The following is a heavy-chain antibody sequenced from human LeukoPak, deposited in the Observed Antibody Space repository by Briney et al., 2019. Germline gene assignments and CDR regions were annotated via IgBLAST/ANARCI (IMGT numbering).Heavy chain of an antibody. D-gene: IGHD6-19*01. CDR2: IYTSGST. J-gene: IGHJ4*02. CDR1: GGSISSGSYY. CDR3: ARSLGIAVAGPYYFDY. V-gene: IGHV4-61*02. Sequence: PSETLSLTCTVSGGSISSGSYYWSWIRQPAGKGLEWIGRIYTSGSTNYNPSLKSRVTISVDTSKNQFSLKLSSVTAADTAVYYCARSLGIAVAGPYYFDYWGQGTLVTVSS.